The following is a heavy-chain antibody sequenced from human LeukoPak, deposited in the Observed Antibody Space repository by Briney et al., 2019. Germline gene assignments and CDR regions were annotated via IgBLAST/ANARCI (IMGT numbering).Heavy chain of an antibody. Sequence: GGSLRLSCAASGFTFSSYWMHWVRQAPGKGLVWVSRINSDGSSTNYADSVKGRFTISRDNAKNTLYLQMNSLRAEDTAVYYCAREVGETYYYDSSGYYYDYWGQGTLVTVSS. J-gene: IGHJ4*02. CDR2: INSDGSST. CDR1: GFTFSSYW. V-gene: IGHV3-74*01. CDR3: AREVGETYYYDSSGYYYDY. D-gene: IGHD3-22*01.